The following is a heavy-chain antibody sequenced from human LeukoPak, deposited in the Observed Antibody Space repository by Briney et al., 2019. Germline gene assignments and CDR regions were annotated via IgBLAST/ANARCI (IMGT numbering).Heavy chain of an antibody. CDR3: ARGSGVTTIYYYMDV. V-gene: IGHV3-21*01. Sequence: GGSLRLSCAASGFTFSSYSMNWVRQAPGKGLEWVSSISSSSSYIYYADSVKGRFTISRGNAKNSLYLQMNSLRAEDTAVYYCARGSGVTTIYYYMDVWGKGTTVTVSS. CDR2: ISSSSSYI. D-gene: IGHD4-17*01. J-gene: IGHJ6*03. CDR1: GFTFSSYS.